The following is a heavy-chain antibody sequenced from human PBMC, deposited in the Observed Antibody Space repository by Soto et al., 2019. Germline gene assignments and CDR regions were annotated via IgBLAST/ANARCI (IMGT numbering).Heavy chain of an antibody. CDR2: IYPGDSDT. CDR1: GYSFTSYW. D-gene: IGHD3-10*01. CDR3: ARAMVRGKNYYGVDV. V-gene: IGHV5-51*03. Sequence: EVQLVQSGAEVKKPGESLKISCKGSGYSFTSYWIGWVRQMPGKGLEWMGIIYPGDSDTRYSPSFQGQVTISGDKSISTAYLQWSSLKASDTAVYYCARAMVRGKNYYGVDVWGQGTTVTVSS. J-gene: IGHJ6*02.